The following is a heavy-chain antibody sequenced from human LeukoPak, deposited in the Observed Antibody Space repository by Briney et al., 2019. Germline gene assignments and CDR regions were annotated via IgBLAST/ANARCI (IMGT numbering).Heavy chain of an antibody. D-gene: IGHD2-2*01. CDR3: AIVPAAITDY. Sequence: GGSLRLSCAASGFTFSSYGMHWVRQAPGKGLEWVAFIRYDGSNKYYADSVKGRFTISRDNSKNTLYLQMNSLRAEDTAVYYCAIVPAAITDYWGQGTLVTVSS. J-gene: IGHJ4*02. CDR1: GFTFSSYG. V-gene: IGHV3-30*02. CDR2: IRYDGSNK.